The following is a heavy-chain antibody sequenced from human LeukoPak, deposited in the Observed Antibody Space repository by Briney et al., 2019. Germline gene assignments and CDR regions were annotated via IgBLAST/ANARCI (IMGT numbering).Heavy chain of an antibody. CDR2: INHSGST. CDR3: ARGLYDFWSGYPTGAFDI. V-gene: IGHV4-34*01. Sequence: SETLSLTCAVYGGSFSGYYWSWIRQPPGKGLEWIGEINHSGSTNYNPSLKSRVTISVDTSKNQFSLKLSSVTAADTAVYYCARGLYDFWSGYPTGAFDIWGQGTMVTVSS. D-gene: IGHD3-3*01. J-gene: IGHJ3*02. CDR1: GGSFSGYY.